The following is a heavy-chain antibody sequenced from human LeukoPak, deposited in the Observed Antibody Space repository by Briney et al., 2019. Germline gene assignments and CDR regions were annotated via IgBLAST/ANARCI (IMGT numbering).Heavy chain of an antibody. CDR1: GFTFSSYG. J-gene: IGHJ4*02. CDR3: AKVLTTVTTSDY. Sequence: GGSLRLSCAASGFTFSSYGMHWVRQAPGKGLEWVAVISYDGSNKYYADSVKGRFTISRDNSKNTLYLQMNSLRAEDTAVYYCAKVLTTVTTSDYWGQGTLVTVSS. V-gene: IGHV3-30*18. D-gene: IGHD4-17*01. CDR2: ISYDGSNK.